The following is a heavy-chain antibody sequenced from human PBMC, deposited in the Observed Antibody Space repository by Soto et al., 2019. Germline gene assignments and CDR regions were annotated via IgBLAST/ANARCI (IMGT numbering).Heavy chain of an antibody. D-gene: IGHD2-15*01. CDR1: GGSFSGYS. V-gene: IGHV4-34*01. Sequence: PSETLSLTCAVHGGSFSGYSWTWIRQPPGKGLEWIGEINHSGSTNYNPSLKSRVTMSADTARNQLSLTLTSVTAADTAVYYCARGRGYCSPFGCAPVWGQGTPVTVSS. J-gene: IGHJ4*02. CDR2: INHSGST. CDR3: ARGRGYCSPFGCAPV.